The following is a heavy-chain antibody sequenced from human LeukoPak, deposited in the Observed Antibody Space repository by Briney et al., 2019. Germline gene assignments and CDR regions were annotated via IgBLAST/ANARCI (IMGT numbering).Heavy chain of an antibody. CDR3: ARDGHYGLFDY. CDR1: GGSISSNY. CDR2: FYYSGST. J-gene: IGHJ4*02. Sequence: PSETLSLTCTVSGGSISSNYWSWIRQPPGRGLEWIGYFYYSGSTNYNPSLKSRVTISVDTSKNQFSLKLSSVTAADTAVYYCARDGHYGLFDYWGQGTLVTVSS. V-gene: IGHV4-59*13. D-gene: IGHD4-17*01.